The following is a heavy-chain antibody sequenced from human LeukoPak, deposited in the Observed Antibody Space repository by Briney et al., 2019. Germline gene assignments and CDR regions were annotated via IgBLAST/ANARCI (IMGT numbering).Heavy chain of an antibody. J-gene: IGHJ4*01. V-gene: IGHV3-23*01. Sequence: GGSLRLSCAASGFSFSSYALTWVRQAPGKGLEWVSSISPSGDTYYADSVKGRFTSSRDSSTSTLYLQMNSLRVEDTAVYYCAKVTWFGEPGWGHGTLVTVSS. D-gene: IGHD3-10*01. CDR2: ISPSGDT. CDR1: GFSFSSYA. CDR3: AKVTWFGEPG.